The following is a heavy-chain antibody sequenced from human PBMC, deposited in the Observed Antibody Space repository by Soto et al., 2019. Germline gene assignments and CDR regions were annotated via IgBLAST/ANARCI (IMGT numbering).Heavy chain of an antibody. J-gene: IGHJ5*01. D-gene: IGHD3-16*02. CDR3: AKGSIGPSAWFGY. CDR2: IGGSGST. V-gene: IGHV3-23*01. CDR1: GFTFSSYA. Sequence: GGSLRLSCAASGFTFSSYAMSWVRQAPGKGLEWVSVIGGSGSTYYADSVKGRFTISRDNSKNTLWLQMNSLRVEDTAVYYCAKGSIGPSAWFGYWGQGTLVTVSS.